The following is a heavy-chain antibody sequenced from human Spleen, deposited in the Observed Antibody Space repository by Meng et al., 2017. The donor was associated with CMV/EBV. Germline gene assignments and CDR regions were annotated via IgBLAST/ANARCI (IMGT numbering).Heavy chain of an antibody. J-gene: IGHJ4*02. CDR3: ARRSNMGSSGAYYFDY. CDR2: IGVGDDDS. CDR1: GFTFSAFA. V-gene: IGHV3-23*01. D-gene: IGHD3-10*01. Sequence: GESLKISCAASGFTFSAFAMSWVRHAPGKGLEWVSGIGVGDDDSYYADSVKGRFTMSRDKSKNMVSLQMDSLRAEDTALYYCARRSNMGSSGAYYFDYWGQGTLVTVSS.